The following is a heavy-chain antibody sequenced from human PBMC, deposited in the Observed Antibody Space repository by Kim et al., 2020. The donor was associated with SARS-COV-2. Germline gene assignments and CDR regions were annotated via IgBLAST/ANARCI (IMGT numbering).Heavy chain of an antibody. J-gene: IGHJ4*02. V-gene: IGHV3-7*03. CDR1: GFTFSTYW. CDR3: VKGGHFDF. Sequence: GGSLRLSCAASGFTFSTYWMTWGRQAPGKGLEWVANINEDGSEKYYVDSVKGRFTISRDNAKNSLYLQMNSLRVEDTAVYYCVKGGHFDFWGQGTLVTVSS. CDR2: INEDGSEK.